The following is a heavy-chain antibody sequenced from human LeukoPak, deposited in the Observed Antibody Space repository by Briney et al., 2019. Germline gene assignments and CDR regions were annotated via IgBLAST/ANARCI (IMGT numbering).Heavy chain of an antibody. Sequence: GGSLRLSCAASGFTFSDYYMSWIRQAPGKGLEWVSYISSSGSTIYYADSVKGRFTISRDNAKNSLYLQMNSLRAEDTAVYYCARDSYTYYDILTGYSHYYYYMDVWGKGTTVTISS. J-gene: IGHJ6*03. D-gene: IGHD3-9*01. CDR1: GFTFSDYY. V-gene: IGHV3-11*01. CDR2: ISSSGSTI. CDR3: ARDSYTYYDILTGYSHYYYYMDV.